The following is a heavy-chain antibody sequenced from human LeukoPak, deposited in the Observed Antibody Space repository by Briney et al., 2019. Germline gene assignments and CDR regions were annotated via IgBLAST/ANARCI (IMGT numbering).Heavy chain of an antibody. CDR1: GGSISSYY. CDR2: IYYSGST. D-gene: IGHD6-19*01. CDR3: ARAVAVAGPDGYYYYGMDV. V-gene: IGHV4-59*01. Sequence: SETLSLTCTVSGGSISSYYWSWIRQPPGKGLEWIGYIYYSGSTNYNPSLKSRVTISVDTSKNQFSLKLSSVTAADTAVYYCARAVAVAGPDGYYYYGMDVWGQGTTVTVSS. J-gene: IGHJ6*02.